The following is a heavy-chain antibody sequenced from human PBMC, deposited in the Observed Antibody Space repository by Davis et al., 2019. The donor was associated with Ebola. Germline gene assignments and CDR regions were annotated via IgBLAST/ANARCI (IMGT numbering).Heavy chain of an antibody. CDR3: ARHLYDILTGYLYYYYGMDV. V-gene: IGHV4-39*01. D-gene: IGHD3-9*01. CDR1: GGSISSGGYY. Sequence: SETLSLTCTVSGGSISSGGYYWSWIRQPPGKGLEWIGYIYYSGSTYYNPSLKSRVTISVDTSKNQFSLKLSSVTAADTAVYYCARHLYDILTGYLYYYYGMDVWGQGTTVTVSS. J-gene: IGHJ6*02. CDR2: IYYSGST.